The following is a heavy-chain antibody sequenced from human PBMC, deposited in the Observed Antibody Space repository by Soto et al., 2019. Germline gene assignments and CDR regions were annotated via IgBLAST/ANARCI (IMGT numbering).Heavy chain of an antibody. D-gene: IGHD6-6*01. CDR2: ISSSGSTI. J-gene: IGHJ6*02. CDR3: ARDPPAYSSSPGGYYYYGMDV. CDR1: GFTFSYYY. Sequence: PGGSLRLSCAASGFTFSYYYMSWIRQSPGKGLEWVSYISSSGSTIYYADSVKGRFTISRDNAKNSLYLQMNSLRAEDTAVYYCARDPPAYSSSPGGYYYYGMDVWGQGTTVTVSS. V-gene: IGHV3-11*01.